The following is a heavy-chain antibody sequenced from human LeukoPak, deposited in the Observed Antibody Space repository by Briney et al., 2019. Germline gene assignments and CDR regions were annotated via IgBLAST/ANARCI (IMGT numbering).Heavy chain of an antibody. V-gene: IGHV3-7*01. CDR3: ARDRITGTSNFDY. D-gene: IGHD1-7*01. CDR2: IKEDGSET. J-gene: IGHJ4*02. CDR1: GFTFSRYW. Sequence: PGGSLRLSCVGSGFTFSRYWMSWVHQAPGKGLEWVANIKEDGSETYYVDSVKGRFTISRDNSKNTLYLQMNSLRAEDTAVYYCARDRITGTSNFDYWGQGTLVTVSS.